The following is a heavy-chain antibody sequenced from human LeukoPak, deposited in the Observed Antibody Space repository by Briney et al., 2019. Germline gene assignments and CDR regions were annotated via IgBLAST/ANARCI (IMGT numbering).Heavy chain of an antibody. CDR1: GGSINGYY. J-gene: IGHJ5*02. V-gene: IGHV4-59*01. CDR3: ARDRWFDT. Sequence: PSETLSLTCTASGGSINGYYWNWIRQPPGKGLEWIGYIYYTGSTNYNPSLKSRVTISLDTSKNQFSLKLSSVTAADTAVYYWARDRWFDTWGQGTLVTVSS. CDR2: IYYTGST.